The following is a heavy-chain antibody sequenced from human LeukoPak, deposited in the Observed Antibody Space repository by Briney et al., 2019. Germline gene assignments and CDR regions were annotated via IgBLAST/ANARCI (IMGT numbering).Heavy chain of an antibody. D-gene: IGHD3-22*01. CDR3: ARLKYYDSTGYSPGYYMDV. CDR1: GGSIINYY. Sequence: SETLSLTCTVSGGSIINYYWSWIRQSAGTGLEWVGRIYITGSTNYNPSLQSRLSMSVDTSKNQFSLRLSSVTATDTAVYYCARLKYYDSTGYSPGYYMDVWGKGITVTVSS. CDR2: IYITGST. J-gene: IGHJ6*03. V-gene: IGHV4-4*07.